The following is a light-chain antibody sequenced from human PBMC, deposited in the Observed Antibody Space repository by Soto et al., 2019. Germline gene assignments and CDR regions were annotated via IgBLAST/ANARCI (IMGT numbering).Light chain of an antibody. J-gene: IGKJ5*01. V-gene: IGKV3-15*01. Sequence: EIVMTQSPATLSVSPGERATLSCRASQSVGSDLAWYQQKPGQAPRLVIYGASTRAAGIPARFSGSGSGTEFTLTITSLQSEDIALYYCQQYNIWPPITFGQGTRLEIK. CDR1: QSVGSD. CDR3: QQYNIWPPIT. CDR2: GAS.